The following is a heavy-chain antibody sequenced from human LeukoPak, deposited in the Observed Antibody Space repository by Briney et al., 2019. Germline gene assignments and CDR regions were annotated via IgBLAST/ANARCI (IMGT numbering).Heavy chain of an antibody. Sequence: SEKVSCKASGGTFSSYAISWVRQAPGQGLEWMGRIIPILGIANYAQKFQGRVTITADKSTSTAYMELSSLRSEDTAVYYCATGRFSGSYYGRFAYWGQGTLVTVSS. CDR3: ATGRFSGSYYGRFAY. CDR1: GGTFSSYA. D-gene: IGHD1-26*01. V-gene: IGHV1-69*04. CDR2: IIPILGIA. J-gene: IGHJ4*02.